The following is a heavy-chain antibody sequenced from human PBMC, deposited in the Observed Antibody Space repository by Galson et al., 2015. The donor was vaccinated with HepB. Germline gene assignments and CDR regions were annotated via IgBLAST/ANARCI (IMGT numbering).Heavy chain of an antibody. CDR2: INPIFGTA. J-gene: IGHJ4*02. CDR1: GDILSRFS. CDR3: ATNAARGIFFGY. Sequence: SVKVSCKASGDILSRFSASWVRQAPGQGLEWMGEINPIFGTANYAQKFQGRVTITADKSTSTAYMELSGLRSEDTAVYYCATNAARGIFFGYWGQGTLITVSS. D-gene: IGHD3-10*01. V-gene: IGHV1-69*06.